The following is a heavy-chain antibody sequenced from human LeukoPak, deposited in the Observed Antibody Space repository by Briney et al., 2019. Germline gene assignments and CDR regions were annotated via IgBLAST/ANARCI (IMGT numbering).Heavy chain of an antibody. CDR3: AKFVVVPAAIRYYYYMDV. D-gene: IGHD2-2*02. Sequence: PGGSLRLSCAASGFTFSSYAMSWVRQAPGKGLEWVSAISGSGGSTYYADSVKGRFTISRDNSKYTLYLQMNSLRAEDTAVYYCAKFVVVPAAIRYYYYMDVWGKGTTVTVSS. J-gene: IGHJ6*03. CDR2: ISGSGGST. CDR1: GFTFSSYA. V-gene: IGHV3-23*01.